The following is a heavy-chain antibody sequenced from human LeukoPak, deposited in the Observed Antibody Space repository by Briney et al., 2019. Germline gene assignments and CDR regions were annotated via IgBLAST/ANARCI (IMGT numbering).Heavy chain of an antibody. J-gene: IGHJ4*02. CDR3: ARGQEAAAVNFDY. V-gene: IGHV4-34*01. D-gene: IGHD6-13*01. Sequence: SETLSLTCAVYGGSFSGYYWSWIRQPPGKGLEWIGEINHSGSTNYNPSLKSRATISVGTSKNQFSLKLSSVTAADTAVYYCARGQEAAAVNFDYWGQGTLVTVSS. CDR2: INHSGST. CDR1: GGSFSGYY.